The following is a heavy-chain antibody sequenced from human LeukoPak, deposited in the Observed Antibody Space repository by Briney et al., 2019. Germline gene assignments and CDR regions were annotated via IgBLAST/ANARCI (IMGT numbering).Heavy chain of an antibody. Sequence: PSETLSLTCTVSGGSISSSSYYWGCIRQSPGKGLEWIVSIFYSGSTYYNPSLKSRVTISIDTSENQFSLKLSSVTAADTAVYYCATTPALAVAGTLDPKEWGQGTLVTVSS. D-gene: IGHD6-19*01. V-gene: IGHV4-39*01. J-gene: IGHJ4*02. CDR2: IFYSGST. CDR3: ATTPALAVAGTLDPKE. CDR1: GGSISSSSYY.